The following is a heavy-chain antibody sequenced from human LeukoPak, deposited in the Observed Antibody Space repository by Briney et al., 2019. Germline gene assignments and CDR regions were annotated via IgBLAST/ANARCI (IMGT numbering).Heavy chain of an antibody. CDR2: VSPDGNLA. J-gene: IGHJ4*02. CDR3: ARDLSFSPDH. CDR1: GFTLSSSW. V-gene: IGHV3-74*01. Sequence: GGSLRLSCAGSGFTLSSSWMHWVRQAPGKGPVWVAHVSPDGNLANYADSVKGRYIISRDNAKNTLFLQMNSLRAEDTAVYYCARDLSFSPDHWGQGTLVTVSS.